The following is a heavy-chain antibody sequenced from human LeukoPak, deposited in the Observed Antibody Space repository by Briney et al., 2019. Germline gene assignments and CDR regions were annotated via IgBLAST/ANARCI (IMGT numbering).Heavy chain of an antibody. D-gene: IGHD2-2*01. CDR2: ISGSDGST. Sequence: GGSLRLSCAASGFTFSSYAMTWVRQAPDKGLEWVSAISGSDGSTYYADAVKGRFTISRDDSQNPLYLQMNSLSAEDTAVYYCAKVETSGGANCYALHYWGQGTLVTVSS. J-gene: IGHJ4*02. CDR3: AKVETSGGANCYALHY. CDR1: GFTFSSYA. V-gene: IGHV3-23*01.